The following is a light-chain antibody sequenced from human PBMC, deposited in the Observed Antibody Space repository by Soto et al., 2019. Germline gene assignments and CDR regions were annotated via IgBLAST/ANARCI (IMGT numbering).Light chain of an antibody. V-gene: IGLV2-23*01. CDR3: CSYAGSSIL. Sequence: QSALTQPASVSGSPGQSITISCTGTSSDVGSYNLVSWYQQHPGKAPKLMIYEGSKRPSGVSNRFSGSKSGNTASLTISGLQAEDEAEYYCCSYAGSSILFGGGTKVTVL. CDR1: SSDVGSYNL. J-gene: IGLJ2*01. CDR2: EGS.